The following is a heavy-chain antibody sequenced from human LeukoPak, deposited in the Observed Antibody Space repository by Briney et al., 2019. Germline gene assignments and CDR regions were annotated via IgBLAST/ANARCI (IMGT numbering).Heavy chain of an antibody. CDR2: IRYDVNVK. D-gene: IGHD6-13*01. CDR1: GFSFSSYG. J-gene: IGHJ4*02. V-gene: IGHV3-30*02. CDR3: AKGGSSSWDYLDY. Sequence: GGSLRLSCAASGFSFSSYGMHWVRQAPGKGLEWVAFIRYDVNVKHYADSVKGRFTISRDNSKNTLYLQMNSLRAEDRAVYYCAKGGSSSWDYLDYWGQGTLVTVSS.